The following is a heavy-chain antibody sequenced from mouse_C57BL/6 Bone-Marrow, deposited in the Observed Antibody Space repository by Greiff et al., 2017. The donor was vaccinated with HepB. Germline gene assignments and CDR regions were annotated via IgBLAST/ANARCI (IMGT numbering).Heavy chain of an antibody. CDR3: ARALLRRYYFDY. V-gene: IGHV3-6*01. Sequence: EVQLVESGPGLVKPSQSLSLTCSVTGYSITSGYYWNWIRQFPGNKLEWMGYISYDGSNNYNPSLKNRISITRDTSKNQFFLKLNSVTTEDTATYYCARALLRRYYFDYWGQGTTLTVSS. CDR2: ISYDGSN. D-gene: IGHD1-2*01. J-gene: IGHJ2*01. CDR1: GYSITSGYY.